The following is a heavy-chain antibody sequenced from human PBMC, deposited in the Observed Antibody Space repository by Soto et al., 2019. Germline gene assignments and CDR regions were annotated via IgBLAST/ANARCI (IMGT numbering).Heavy chain of an antibody. V-gene: IGHV3-15*01. J-gene: IGHJ4*02. CDR3: NTVESDWHKVG. D-gene: IGHD2-21*02. Sequence: EVQLVESGGGLVKPGGSLRLSCAASGFTFSNAWMNWVRQAPGQGLEWVGRIKDIPAGGTTDYAAPVKGRFTVSRDDSKNTLYLQMDSLKSEDTAVYYCNTVESDWHKVGWGQGNLVTVSS. CDR2: IKDIPAGGTT. CDR1: GFTFSNAW.